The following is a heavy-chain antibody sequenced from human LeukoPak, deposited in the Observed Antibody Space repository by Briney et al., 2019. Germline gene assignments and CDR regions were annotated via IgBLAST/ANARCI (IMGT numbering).Heavy chain of an antibody. V-gene: IGHV4-39*01. CDR3: ARRVGAFDI. J-gene: IGHJ3*02. CDR1: GGSISSSSYY. CDR2: IYYSGST. Sequence: NSSETLSLTCTVSGGSISSSSYYWGWIRQPPGKGLERIGSIYYSGSTYYNPSLKSRVTISVDTSKNQFSLKLSSVTAADTAVYYCARRVGAFDIWGQGTMVTVSS.